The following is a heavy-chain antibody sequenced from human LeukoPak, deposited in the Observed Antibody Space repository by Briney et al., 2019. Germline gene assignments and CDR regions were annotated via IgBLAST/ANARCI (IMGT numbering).Heavy chain of an antibody. D-gene: IGHD2-2*01. CDR3: ATSSAWDDCSSTSCLAFDY. CDR2: INPSGGST. V-gene: IGHV1-46*01. J-gene: IGHJ4*02. Sequence: GASVKVSCKASGYTFTSYYMHWVRQAPGQGLEWMGIINPSGGSTSYAQKFQGRVTMTRDTSTSTVYMELSSLRSEDTAVYYCATSSAWDDCSSTSCLAFDYWGQGTLVTVSS. CDR1: GYTFTSYY.